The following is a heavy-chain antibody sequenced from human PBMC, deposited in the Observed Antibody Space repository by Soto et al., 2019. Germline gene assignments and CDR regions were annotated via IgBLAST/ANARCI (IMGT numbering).Heavy chain of an antibody. J-gene: IGHJ6*02. D-gene: IGHD1-26*01. V-gene: IGHV4-30-2*01. CDR3: AGVGPANYYYAMYV. CDR1: GGSISSGGYS. CDR2: IYRTGST. Sequence: QLQLQESGSGLVKPSQTLSLTCAVSGGSISSGGYSWSWIRQPPGKGLEWIGYIYRTGSTYYDPSLKRRVTISADRSKNQFSLILNSVTAADTAVYYCAGVGPANYYYAMYVWGQGTTVTVSS.